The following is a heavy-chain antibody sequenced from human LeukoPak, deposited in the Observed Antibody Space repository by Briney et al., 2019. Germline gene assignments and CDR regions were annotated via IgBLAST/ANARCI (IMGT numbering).Heavy chain of an antibody. CDR2: IIPIFGTA. Sequence: ASVKVSCKASGGTFSSYAISWVRQAPGQGLEWMGGIIPIFGTANYAQKFQGRVTITADESTSTAYMELSSLRSEDTAVYYCARGWLGVTTVTTSGGGDYYYGMDVWGKGTTVTVSS. J-gene: IGHJ6*04. CDR1: GGTFSSYA. CDR3: ARGWLGVTTVTTSGGGDYYYGMDV. V-gene: IGHV1-69*01. D-gene: IGHD4-17*01.